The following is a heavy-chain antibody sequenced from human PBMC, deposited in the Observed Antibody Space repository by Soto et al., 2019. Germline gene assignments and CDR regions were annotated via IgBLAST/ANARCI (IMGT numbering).Heavy chain of an antibody. CDR2: IYYSGST. CDR3: ARDSGVYDYVWGSYRHRRWFDY. D-gene: IGHD3-16*02. Sequence: PSETLSLTCTVSGGSIGSGGYYWSWIRQHPGKGLEWIGYIYYSGSTYYNPSLKSRVTISVDTSKNQFSLKLSSVTAADTAVYYCARDSGVYDYVWGSYRHRRWFDYWGQGTLVTVSS. J-gene: IGHJ5*01. CDR1: GGSIGSGGYY. V-gene: IGHV4-31*03.